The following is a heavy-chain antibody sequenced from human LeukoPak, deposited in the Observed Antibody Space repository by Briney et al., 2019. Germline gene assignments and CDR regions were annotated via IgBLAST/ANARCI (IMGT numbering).Heavy chain of an antibody. D-gene: IGHD6-13*01. CDR1: GFTFSSYA. CDR3: AKDRGGWYAAYYFDY. J-gene: IGHJ4*02. V-gene: IGHV3-23*01. CDR2: ISGSGGST. Sequence: GGSLRLSCAASGFTFSSYAMSWVRQAPGKGLEWVSAISGSGGSTCYADSVKGRFTISRDNSKNTLYLQMNGLRAEDTAVYYCAKDRGGWYAAYYFDYWGQGTLVTVSS.